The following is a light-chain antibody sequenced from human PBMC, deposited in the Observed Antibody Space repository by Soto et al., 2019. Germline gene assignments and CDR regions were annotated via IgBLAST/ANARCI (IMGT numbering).Light chain of an antibody. CDR3: QQYYCTPYT. CDR2: WAS. V-gene: IGKV4-1*01. CDR1: QSVLYSSNNKNY. J-gene: IGKJ2*01. Sequence: DIVTTQSPDSLAVSLGERATINCKSSQSVLYSSNNKNYLAWYQQKPGQPPKLLIYWASTRESWFPDRFSGSGSGTDFTLTISSLQAEDVAVYYCQQYYCTPYTFGQGTKLEIK.